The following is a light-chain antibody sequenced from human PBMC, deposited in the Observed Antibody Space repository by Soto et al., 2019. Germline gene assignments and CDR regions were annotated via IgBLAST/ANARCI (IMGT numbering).Light chain of an antibody. Sequence: IVMTQSPDSLAVSLGERATINCKSSQSVLYSSNNKNYLAWYHQKPGQPPKLLIYWASTRESGVPDRFSGSGSGTDFTLTISSLQAEDVAVYYCQQYYSTPPLTFGGGTKVEIK. CDR1: QSVLYSSNNKNY. J-gene: IGKJ4*01. CDR3: QQYYSTPPLT. V-gene: IGKV4-1*01. CDR2: WAS.